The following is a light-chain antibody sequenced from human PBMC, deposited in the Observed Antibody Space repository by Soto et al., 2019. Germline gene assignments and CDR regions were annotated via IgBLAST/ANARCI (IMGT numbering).Light chain of an antibody. Sequence: QSVLTQPPSVSEAPRQRVTISCSGSWSNIGNNAVNWYQQLPGKAPKLLIYYDDLLSSGVSDRFSGSKSVTSASLAISGLQSEDEADYYCAVWDDNLNVVVFGGGTKLTV. CDR2: YDD. J-gene: IGLJ2*01. V-gene: IGLV1-36*01. CDR1: WSNIGNNA. CDR3: AVWDDNLNVVV.